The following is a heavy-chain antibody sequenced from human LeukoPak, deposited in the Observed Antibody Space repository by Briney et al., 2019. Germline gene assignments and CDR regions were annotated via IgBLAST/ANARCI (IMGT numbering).Heavy chain of an antibody. J-gene: IGHJ4*02. CDR3: AKMSTAEVCFDY. Sequence: SETLSLTCTVSGGSISSYYWSWIRQPPGKGLEWIGYIYYTGYTNYNPSLKSRVTISVGTSKNQFSLKLSSVTAADTAVYYCAKMSTAEVCFDYWGQGTLVTVSS. CDR2: IYYTGYT. CDR1: GGSISSYY. V-gene: IGHV4-59*12. D-gene: IGHD5-24*01.